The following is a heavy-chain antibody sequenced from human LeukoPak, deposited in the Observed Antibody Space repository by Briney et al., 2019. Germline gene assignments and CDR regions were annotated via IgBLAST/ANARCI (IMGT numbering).Heavy chain of an antibody. CDR2: ISGSGGST. D-gene: IGHD3-10*01. J-gene: IGHJ4*02. Sequence: QPGGSLRLSCAASGFTFSSYGMSWVRQAPGKGLEWVSAISGSGGSTYYADSVKGRFTISRDNAKNSLYLQINSLRAEDTALYYCARDSGITLLRGVIDYWGQGTLVTVSS. CDR3: ARDSGITLLRGVIDY. CDR1: GFTFSSYG. V-gene: IGHV3-23*01.